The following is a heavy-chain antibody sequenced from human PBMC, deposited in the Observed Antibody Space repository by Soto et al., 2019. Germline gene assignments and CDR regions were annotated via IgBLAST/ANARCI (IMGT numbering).Heavy chain of an antibody. V-gene: IGHV3-23*01. Sequence: GGSLRLSCAASGFTFSSYAMSWVRQAPGKGLEWVSAISGSGGSTYYADSVKGRFTISRDNSKNTLYLQMNSLRAEDTAVYYCAKRGFAYGGNPLRLFDYWGQGTLVTVSS. D-gene: IGHD2-15*01. CDR2: ISGSGGST. CDR1: GFTFSSYA. J-gene: IGHJ4*02. CDR3: AKRGFAYGGNPLRLFDY.